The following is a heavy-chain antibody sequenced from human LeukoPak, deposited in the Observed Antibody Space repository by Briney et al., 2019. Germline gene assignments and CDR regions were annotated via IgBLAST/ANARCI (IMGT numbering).Heavy chain of an antibody. J-gene: IGHJ4*02. CDR3: ATLRGASTAVFDS. D-gene: IGHD2-21*02. Sequence: SETLSLTCTVSGGSINYAYWSWIRQSPGKRLEWIGYIHYSGATNYSPSLNSRVTISVDTSKNQFSLKLSSVTAADTALYYCATLRGASTAVFDSWGQGTLVTVSS. CDR1: GGSINYAY. CDR2: IHYSGAT. V-gene: IGHV4-59*08.